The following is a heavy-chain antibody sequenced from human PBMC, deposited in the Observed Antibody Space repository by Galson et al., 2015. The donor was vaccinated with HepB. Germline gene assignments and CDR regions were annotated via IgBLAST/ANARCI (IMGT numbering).Heavy chain of an antibody. V-gene: IGHV4-59*01. J-gene: IGHJ4*02. CDR1: GGSISSYY. D-gene: IGHD3-22*01. CDR3: ASGAMYYYDSSGHFFDY. Sequence: LSLTCTVSGGSISSYYWSWIRQPPGKGLEWIGYIYYSGSTNYNPSLKSRVTISVDTPKNQFSLRLSSVTAADTAVYYCASGAMYYYDSSGHFFDYWGQGTLVTVSS. CDR2: IYYSGST.